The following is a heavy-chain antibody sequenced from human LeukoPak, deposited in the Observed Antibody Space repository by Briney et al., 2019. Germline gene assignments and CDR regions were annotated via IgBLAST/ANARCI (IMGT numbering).Heavy chain of an antibody. D-gene: IGHD2-2*01. CDR2: IKQDGSEK. CDR1: GFTSSSYW. V-gene: IGHV3-7*03. Sequence: LAGGSLRLSCAASGFTSSSYWMSWVRQAPGKGLEWVANIKQDGSEKYYVDSVKGRFTISRDNAKNSLYLQMNSLRAEDTAVYYCARYCSSTSCYSDWFDPWGQGTLVTVSS. CDR3: ARYCSSTSCYSDWFDP. J-gene: IGHJ5*02.